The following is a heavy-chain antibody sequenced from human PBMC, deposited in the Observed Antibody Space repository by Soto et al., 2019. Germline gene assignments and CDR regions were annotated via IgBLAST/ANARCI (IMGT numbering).Heavy chain of an antibody. J-gene: IGHJ6*02. CDR2: SNTVGST. Sequence: EVQLLESGGGLVQPGGSLRLSWAATGFTFRNYAMTAVRQAPGKGLECVSSSNTVGSTSFADSVQGRFTISRDNSENTLSLHTNSLCAEDTAVYYCARARGNGNYDGGYYYYYGMDVWGQGTTVTVAS. D-gene: IGHD4-17*01. CDR1: GFTFRNYA. V-gene: IGHV3-23*01. CDR3: ARARGNGNYDGGYYYYYGMDV.